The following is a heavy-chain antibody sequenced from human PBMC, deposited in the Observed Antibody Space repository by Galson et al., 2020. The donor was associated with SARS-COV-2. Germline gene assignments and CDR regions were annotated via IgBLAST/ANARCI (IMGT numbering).Heavy chain of an antibody. CDR3: TRALDY. J-gene: IGHJ4*02. V-gene: IGHV3-11*01. Sequence: GGPLRPSCAAPGSTFSDYYMSWFRQSPGRGLEWVSYIVGRGSPIYYADPVKGRFTISRDNPKNSLYLQMNSLRAEDTAVYYCTRALDYWGQGTLVTVSS. CDR2: IVGRGSPI. CDR1: GSTFSDYY.